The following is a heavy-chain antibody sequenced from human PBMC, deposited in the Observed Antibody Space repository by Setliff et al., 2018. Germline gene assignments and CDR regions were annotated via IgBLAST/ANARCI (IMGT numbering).Heavy chain of an antibody. CDR2: IYTSWST. Sequence: SETLSLTCTVSGDSISSRRSYWGWFRQPAGKGLEWIGQIYTSWSTNYNPSLKSRVTISVDTAQNQFSLRLTSVTAADTAVYYCARTGTYRYFDYWGQGALVTVSS. D-gene: IGHD1-1*01. J-gene: IGHJ4*02. V-gene: IGHV4-61*09. CDR1: GDSISSRRSY. CDR3: ARTGTYRYFDY.